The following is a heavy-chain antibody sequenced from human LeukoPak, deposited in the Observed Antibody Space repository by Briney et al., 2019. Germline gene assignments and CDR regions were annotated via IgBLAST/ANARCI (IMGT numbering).Heavy chain of an antibody. CDR1: GGSISSSSYY. Sequence: SVTLSLTCTVSGGSISSSSYYWGWIRQPPGKGLEWIGSIYYSGSTYYNPSLKSRVTISVDTSKNQFSLKLSSVTAADTAVYYCARVSPHRYGAFDIWGQGTMVTVSS. CDR2: IYYSGST. CDR3: ARVSPHRYGAFDI. D-gene: IGHD4-17*01. V-gene: IGHV4-39*07. J-gene: IGHJ3*02.